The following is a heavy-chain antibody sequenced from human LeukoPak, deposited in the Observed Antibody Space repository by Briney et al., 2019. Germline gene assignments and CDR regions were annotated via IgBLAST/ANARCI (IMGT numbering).Heavy chain of an antibody. CDR2: ISGSGDAT. J-gene: IGHJ4*02. Sequence: AGGSLRLSCTASGFTFSSLAMHWVRQAPGKGLEWVSGISGSGDATYYADSVRGRFTVSRDNSKNTLYLQMSSLRAEDTALYFCARVLSIGCHYDYWGPGTLVTVSS. V-gene: IGHV3-23*01. D-gene: IGHD3-22*01. CDR3: ARVLSIGCHYDY. CDR1: GFTFSSLA.